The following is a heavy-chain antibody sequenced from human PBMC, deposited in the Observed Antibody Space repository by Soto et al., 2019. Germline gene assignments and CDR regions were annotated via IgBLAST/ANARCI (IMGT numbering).Heavy chain of an antibody. V-gene: IGHV4-30-2*01. CDR1: AGSTSRGGYS. J-gene: IGHJ4*02. CDR2: MYHSGST. CDR3: ARVPDY. Sequence: SATLSLTCAVSAGSTSRGGYSWSWIRQPPGKGLEWIGYMYHSGSTYYNPSLKSRVTISIDRSKNQFSLKLSSVTAADTAVDYCARVPDYWGQRILVTVS. D-gene: IGHD2-2*01.